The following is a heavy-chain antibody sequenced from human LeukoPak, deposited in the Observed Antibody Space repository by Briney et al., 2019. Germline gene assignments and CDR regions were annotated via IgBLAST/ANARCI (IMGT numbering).Heavy chain of an antibody. CDR2: VSSSGTTM. J-gene: IGHJ4*02. Sequence: GGSLRLSCAASGFTFSSYAMHWVRQAPGKGLEWVSCVSSSGTTMYHADSVKGRFTISRDNAKNSLYLQMNSLRAEDAAVYYCARRYCSSASCLFDYWGQGTLVTVSS. CDR1: GFTFSSYA. V-gene: IGHV3-48*03. CDR3: ARRYCSSASCLFDY. D-gene: IGHD2-2*01.